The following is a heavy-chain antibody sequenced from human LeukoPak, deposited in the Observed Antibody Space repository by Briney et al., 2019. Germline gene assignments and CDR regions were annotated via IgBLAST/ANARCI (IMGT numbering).Heavy chain of an antibody. D-gene: IGHD3-22*01. V-gene: IGHV4-59*02. J-gene: IGHJ3*01. CDR3: ARLLDNDSSGDPDTFDV. Sequence: SETLSLTCTVSGGSVSGHYWSWIRQPPGKEPEWIGFIHYTGRTRYNPSLQRRVTMSADTSKNHFSLKLTSMTAADAATYYCARLLDNDSSGDPDTFDVWGQGTKVTVSS. CDR2: IHYTGRT. CDR1: GGSVSGHY.